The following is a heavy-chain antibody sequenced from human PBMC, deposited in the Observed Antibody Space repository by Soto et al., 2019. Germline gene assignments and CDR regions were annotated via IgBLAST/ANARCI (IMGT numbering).Heavy chain of an antibody. CDR1: GYSFTSYW. CDR3: ARQLGIEWDDAFDI. D-gene: IGHD7-27*01. CDR2: IYPGDSDT. Sequence: GESLKISCKGSGYSFTSYWIGWVRQMPGKGLEWVGIIYPGDSDTRYSQSFQGPVPLSADKSISTANLQWSSLKAADTAMYYCARQLGIEWDDAFDIWGQGTMVTVSS. J-gene: IGHJ3*02. V-gene: IGHV5-51*01.